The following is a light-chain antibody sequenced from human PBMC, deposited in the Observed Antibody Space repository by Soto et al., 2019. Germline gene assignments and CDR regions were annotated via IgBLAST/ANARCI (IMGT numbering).Light chain of an antibody. V-gene: IGKV3-20*01. CDR3: QQYGSSPRT. Sequence: ETVLTQSPARLSLSPGERATLSCRASQSVSSSYLAWYQQKPGQAPRLLIYGASNRATGIPDRFSGSGSGTDFTLTISRLEPEDFAVYYCQQYGSSPRTFGQGTKVDI. CDR1: QSVSSSY. J-gene: IGKJ1*01. CDR2: GAS.